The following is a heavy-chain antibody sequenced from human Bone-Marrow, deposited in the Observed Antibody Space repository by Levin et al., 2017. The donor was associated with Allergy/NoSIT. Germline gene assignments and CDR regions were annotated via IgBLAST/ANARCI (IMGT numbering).Heavy chain of an antibody. CDR1: GFAFSNYG. Sequence: SCAASGFAFSNYGIHWVRQAPGKGLEWVAVMSYDGTNKYYADSVKGRFSISRDNSRYTVYLQMNSLSVGDTAVYYCAKDLVPYCSSLTCYLGGYGMDVWGQGTKVTVSS. CDR3: AKDLVPYCSSLTCYLGGYGMDV. D-gene: IGHD2-2*01. CDR2: MSYDGTNK. J-gene: IGHJ6*02. V-gene: IGHV3-30*18.